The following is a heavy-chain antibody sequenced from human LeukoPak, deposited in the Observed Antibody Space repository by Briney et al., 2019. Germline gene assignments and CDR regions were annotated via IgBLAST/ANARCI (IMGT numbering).Heavy chain of an antibody. V-gene: IGHV4-31*03. CDR1: GGSISSGGYY. D-gene: IGHD3-3*01. J-gene: IGHJ4*02. CDR2: IYYSGST. CDR3: AGGVKGVRIFEGGSKKGFDH. Sequence: SQTLSLTCTVSGGSISSGGYYWSWIRQHPGKGLEWIGYIYYSGSTYYNPSLKSRVTISVDTSKNQFSLKLSSVTAADTAVYYRAGGVKGVRIFEGGSKKGFDHWGQGTLGTVSS.